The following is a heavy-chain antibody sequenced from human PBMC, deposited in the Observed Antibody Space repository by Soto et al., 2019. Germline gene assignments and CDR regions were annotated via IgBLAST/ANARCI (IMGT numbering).Heavy chain of an antibody. CDR3: AKSYYGSGSYYGYFDL. V-gene: IGHV3-23*01. J-gene: IGHJ2*01. D-gene: IGHD3-10*01. CDR1: GFTFSSYA. CDR2: ISGSGGST. Sequence: EVQLLESGGGLVQPGGSLRLSCAASGFTFSSYAMSWVRQAPGKGLEWVSAISGSGGSTYYADSVKGRFTISGDNSKNTLYLQMNSLRAEDTAVYYCAKSYYGSGSYYGYFDLWGRGTLVTVSS.